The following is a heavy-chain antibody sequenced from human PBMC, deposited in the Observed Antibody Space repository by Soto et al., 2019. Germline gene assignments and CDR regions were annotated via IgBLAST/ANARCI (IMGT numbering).Heavy chain of an antibody. CDR1: GYTFTSYG. CDR3: ARERSSQSQLDY. CDR2: ISAYNGNT. Sequence: ASVKVSCKASGYTFTSYGISSVRQAPGQGLEWMGWISAYNGNTNYAQKLQGRVTMTTDTSTSTAYMELRSLRSDDTAVYYCARERSSQSQLDYWGQGSLVTVSS. V-gene: IGHV1-18*01. J-gene: IGHJ4*02.